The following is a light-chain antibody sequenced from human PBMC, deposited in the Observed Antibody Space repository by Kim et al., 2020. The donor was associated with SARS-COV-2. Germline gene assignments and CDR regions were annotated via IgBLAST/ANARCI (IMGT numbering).Light chain of an antibody. J-gene: IGKJ1*01. V-gene: IGKV3-11*01. CDR3: QHRRNWPRWT. CDR2: DAY. CDR1: QSGDSY. Sequence: SPGERATHSCRASQSGDSYLAWYQQRRGQAPRLLMYDAYRRATGTPARFSGSGSGTDFTLTINSVEPEDFAVYYCQHRRNWPRWTFGQGTKVDIK.